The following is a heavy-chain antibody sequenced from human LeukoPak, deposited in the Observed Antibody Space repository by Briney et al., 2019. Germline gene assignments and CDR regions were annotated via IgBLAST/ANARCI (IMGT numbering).Heavy chain of an antibody. CDR1: GGSISSYY. V-gene: IGHV4-4*07. CDR2: IYTSGST. CDR3: ASSGSFRQQLVK. Sequence: PSETLSLTCTVSGGSISSYYWSWIRQPAGKGLEWIGRIYTSGSTNYNPSLKSRVTISVDTSKNQFSLKLSSVTAADTAVYYCASSGSFRQQLVKWGQGTLVTVSS. D-gene: IGHD6-13*01. J-gene: IGHJ4*02.